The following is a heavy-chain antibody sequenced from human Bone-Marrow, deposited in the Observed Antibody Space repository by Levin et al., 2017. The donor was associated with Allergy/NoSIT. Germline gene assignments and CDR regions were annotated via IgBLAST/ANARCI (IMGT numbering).Heavy chain of an antibody. CDR2: ISSSGSTI. J-gene: IGHJ6*03. CDR3: ARGWATMVQGVIRRPYYMDV. CDR1: GFTFSSYE. Sequence: GGSLRLSCAASGFTFSSYEMNWVRQAPGKGLEWVSYISSSGSTIYYADSVKGRFTISRDNAKNSLYLQMNSLRAEDTAVYYCARGWATMVQGVIRRPYYMDVWGKGTTVTVSS. V-gene: IGHV3-48*03. D-gene: IGHD3-10*01.